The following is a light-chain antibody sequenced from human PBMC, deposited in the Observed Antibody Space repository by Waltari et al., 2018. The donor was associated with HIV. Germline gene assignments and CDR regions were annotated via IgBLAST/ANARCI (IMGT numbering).Light chain of an antibody. CDR2: NVN. CDR1: SGDVGGYNF. V-gene: IGLV2-14*03. J-gene: IGLJ2*01. CDR3: SSYTSSGPRYVL. Sequence: QSALTQPASVSGSPGQSITISCTGTSGDVGGYNFVSWYQKHPGKAPKLIIYNVNSRPSGVSIRFSGSRSANPASRTISGLQAEDEADYFCSSYTSSGPRYVLFGGGTRLTVL.